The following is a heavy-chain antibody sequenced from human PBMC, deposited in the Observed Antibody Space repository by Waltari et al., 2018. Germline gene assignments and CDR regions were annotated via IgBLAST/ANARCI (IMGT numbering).Heavy chain of an antibody. D-gene: IGHD4-17*01. CDR1: GGTFSTYV. CDR3: AGGRPPGGDYVYYYYGLDH. J-gene: IGHJ6*02. Sequence: VQLVQSGAEVKEPGSSVTVSCKASGGTFSTYVITWVRHAPGQGLEWMGGIIPIFGTAKHAQKFQGRVTITADESTKTVDMDLNRLRCEDTAVYYCAGGRPPGGDYVYYYYGLDHWGQGTTVTVSS. V-gene: IGHV1-69*12. CDR2: IIPIFGTA.